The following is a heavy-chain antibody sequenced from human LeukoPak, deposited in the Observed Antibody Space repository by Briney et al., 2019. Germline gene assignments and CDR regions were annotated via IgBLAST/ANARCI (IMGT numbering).Heavy chain of an antibody. CDR3: ASALWFGELLAFDI. V-gene: IGHV1-2*02. D-gene: IGHD3-10*01. Sequence: GASAKVSCKASGYTFTGYYMHWVRQAPGQGLEWMGWINPNSGGTNYAQKFQGRVTMTRDTSISTAYMELSRLRSDDTAVYYCASALWFGELLAFDIWGQGTMVTVSS. CDR1: GYTFTGYY. CDR2: INPNSGGT. J-gene: IGHJ3*02.